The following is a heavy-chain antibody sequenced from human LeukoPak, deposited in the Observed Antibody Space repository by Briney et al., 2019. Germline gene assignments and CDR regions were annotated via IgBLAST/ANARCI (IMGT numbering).Heavy chain of an antibody. CDR2: IIPIFGTA. D-gene: IGHD5-18*01. CDR1: GGTFSSYA. Sequence: GASVKLSCTASGGTFSSYAISWVRQAPGQGLEWVGGIIPIFGTANYAQKLQGRVTITADEATTTAYMELSSLRSEDTAVYYCARGAEGWIQLWLVTYYYGMDVWGQGTRVTVSS. V-gene: IGHV1-69*01. J-gene: IGHJ6*02. CDR3: ARGAEGWIQLWLVTYYYGMDV.